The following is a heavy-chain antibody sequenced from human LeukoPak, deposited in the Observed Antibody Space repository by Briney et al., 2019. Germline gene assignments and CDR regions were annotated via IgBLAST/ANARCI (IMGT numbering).Heavy chain of an antibody. CDR2: IKQDGSEK. CDR1: GFTFSSYW. V-gene: IGHV3-7*01. Sequence: PGGSLRLSCAASGFTFSSYWMSWVRQAPGKGLEWVANIKQDGSEKYYVDSVKGRFTISRDNAKNSLYLQMNSLRAEDTAVYYCARGFVVVTAAHFDYWGQGTLVTVSS. D-gene: IGHD2-21*02. J-gene: IGHJ4*02. CDR3: ARGFVVVTAAHFDY.